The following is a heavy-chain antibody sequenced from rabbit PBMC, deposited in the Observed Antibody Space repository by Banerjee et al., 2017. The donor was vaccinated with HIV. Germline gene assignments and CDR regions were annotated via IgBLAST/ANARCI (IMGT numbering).Heavy chain of an antibody. J-gene: IGHJ4*01. D-gene: IGHD8-1*01. CDR2: IYGGSSGST. Sequence: QEQLEESGGDLVKPEGSLTLTCTASGFSFSSSYWICWVRQAPGKGLEWIACIYGGSSGSTVYATWAKGRFTISKTSSTTVTLQMTSLTAADTATYFCAKSYGGGSYYSNLWGPGTLVTVS. V-gene: IGHV1S45*01. CDR1: GFSFSSSYW. CDR3: AKSYGGGSYYSNL.